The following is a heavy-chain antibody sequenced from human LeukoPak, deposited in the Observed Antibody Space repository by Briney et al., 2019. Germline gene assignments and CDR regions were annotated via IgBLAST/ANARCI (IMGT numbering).Heavy chain of an antibody. CDR3: ARAYSYFFDSSGYYDDY. CDR2: ISSSSSYM. Sequence: GGSQRLSCAASGFSFSSHSMNWVRQAPGKGLDWISSISSSSSYMHYADSVKGRFTISRDNAKNSLYLQMNSLRAEDPAVYYCARAYSYFFDSSGYYDDYWGQGTLVTVSS. J-gene: IGHJ4*02. D-gene: IGHD3-22*01. V-gene: IGHV3-21*01. CDR1: GFSFSSHS.